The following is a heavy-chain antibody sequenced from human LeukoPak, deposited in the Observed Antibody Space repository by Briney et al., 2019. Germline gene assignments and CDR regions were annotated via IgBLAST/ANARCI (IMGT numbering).Heavy chain of an antibody. CDR3: ARAIHSSGLDY. J-gene: IGHJ4*02. D-gene: IGHD6-19*01. CDR1: GDSISTNSAS. CDR2: TYYRSRWYN. V-gene: IGHV6-1*01. Sequence: SQTLSLTCGISGDSISTNSASWSWIRQSPSRGLEWLGRTYYRSRWYNDYAVSVKSRITINPDTSKNQLSLQLNSVTPEDTAVYYCARAIHSSGLDYWGQGALVTVSS.